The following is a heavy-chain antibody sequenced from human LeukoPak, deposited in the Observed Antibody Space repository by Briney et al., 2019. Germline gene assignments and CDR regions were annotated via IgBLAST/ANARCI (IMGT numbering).Heavy chain of an antibody. CDR1: GFTFSSYG. V-gene: IGHV3-33*06. J-gene: IGHJ4*02. CDR3: AKDIGLVGATRYYFDY. CDR2: IWYDGSNK. Sequence: PGRSLRLSCAASGFTFSSYGMHWVRQAPGKGLEWVAVIWYDGSNKYYADSAKGRFTISRDNSQNTLYLQMNSLRVEDTAVYYCAKDIGLVGATRYYFDYWGQGTLVTVSS. D-gene: IGHD1-26*01.